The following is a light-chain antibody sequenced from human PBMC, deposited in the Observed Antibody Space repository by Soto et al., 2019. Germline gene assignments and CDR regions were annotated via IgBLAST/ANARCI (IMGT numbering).Light chain of an antibody. J-gene: IGLJ1*01. CDR1: SSDVGGYDY. CDR2: DVN. Sequence: QSALTQPPSASGSPGQSVTISCTGTSSDVGGYDYVSWYQQHPGKAPELIIYDVNKRPSGVPDRFSGSKSGNTASLTVSGLQAEDEADYYRNSYSGSNNFVVFGTGTKLTVL. CDR3: NSYSGSNNFVV. V-gene: IGLV2-8*01.